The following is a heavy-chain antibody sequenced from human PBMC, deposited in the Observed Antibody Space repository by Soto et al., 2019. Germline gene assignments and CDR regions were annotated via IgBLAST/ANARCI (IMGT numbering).Heavy chain of an antibody. V-gene: IGHV3-23*01. CDR3: AKGSRLGYSSSWYDPYYYGMDV. CDR1: GFTFSSYA. J-gene: IGHJ6*02. Sequence: PGGSLRLSCAASGFTFSSYAMSWVRQAPGKGLEWVSAISGSGGSTYYADSVKGRFTISRDNSKNTLYLQMNSLRAEDTAVYYCAKGSRLGYSSSWYDPYYYGMDVWGQGTTVTVSS. CDR2: ISGSGGST. D-gene: IGHD6-13*01.